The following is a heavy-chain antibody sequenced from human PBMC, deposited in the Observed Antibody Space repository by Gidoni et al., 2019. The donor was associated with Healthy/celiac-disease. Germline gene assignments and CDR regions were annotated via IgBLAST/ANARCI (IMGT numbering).Heavy chain of an antibody. J-gene: IGHJ4*02. CDR3: AKGLDDSSGYFFDY. CDR2: ISASGGST. D-gene: IGHD3-22*01. V-gene: IGHV3-23*01. CDR1: GFTFSSYA. Sequence: VRLLASGGGLVQPGVCRRLACAAPGFTFSSYAMSWVRQARGKGLEGVSAISASGGSTYYADSVKCRFTISRDNSKNTLYLQMNSLRAEDTAGYYCAKGLDDSSGYFFDYWGQGTLVTVSS.